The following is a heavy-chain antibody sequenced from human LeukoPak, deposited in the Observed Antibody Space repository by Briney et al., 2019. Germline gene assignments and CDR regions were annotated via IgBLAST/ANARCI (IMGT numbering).Heavy chain of an antibody. J-gene: IGHJ4*02. CDR3: ARMATVYFDY. V-gene: IGHV4-4*09. CDR2: IYTSGST. CDR1: GGSISSYY. D-gene: IGHD5-24*01. Sequence: PSETLSLTCTVPGGSISSYYWSWIRQPPGKGREGIAYIYTSGSTNYNPSLKSRVTISVDTSKNQFSLKLSSVTAADTAVYYCARMATVYFDYWGQGTLVTVSS.